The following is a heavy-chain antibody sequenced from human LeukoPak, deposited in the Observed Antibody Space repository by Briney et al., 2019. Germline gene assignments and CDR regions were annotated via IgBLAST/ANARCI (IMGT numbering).Heavy chain of an antibody. J-gene: IGHJ2*01. D-gene: IGHD7-27*01. V-gene: IGHV1-2*02. CDR1: GYTFTGFY. Sequence: EASVKVSCKPSGYTFTGFYIHWVRQAPGQGLEWMGWISPNSGGTDYAQRFQGRVTMTRDTSISTAYMELSSLRSNDTAAYYCAIQPWGSGNNWYFDLWGRGTLVTVSS. CDR2: ISPNSGGT. CDR3: AIQPWGSGNNWYFDL.